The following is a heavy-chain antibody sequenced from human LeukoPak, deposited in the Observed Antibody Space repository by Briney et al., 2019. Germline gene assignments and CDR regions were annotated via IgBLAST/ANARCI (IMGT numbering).Heavy chain of an antibody. V-gene: IGHV3-23*01. Sequence: GGSLRLSCAASGFNFNNYWMSWLRQAPGKGLEWVSAISGSGGSTYYADSVKGRFTISRDNSKNTLYLQMNSLRAEDTAVYYCAKESGVSNADYWGQGTLVTVSS. J-gene: IGHJ4*02. CDR3: AKESGVSNADY. CDR2: ISGSGGST. D-gene: IGHD5/OR15-5a*01. CDR1: GFNFNNYW.